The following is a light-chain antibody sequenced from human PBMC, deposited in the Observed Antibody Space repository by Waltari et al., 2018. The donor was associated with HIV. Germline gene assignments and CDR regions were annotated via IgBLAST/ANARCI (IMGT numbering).Light chain of an antibody. CDR1: SSDVGGYHY. V-gene: IGLV2-8*01. CDR2: AVS. Sequence: QSALTQPPSASGSPGQSVTISCTGTSSDVGGYHYVSWSQQHPGKAPKLMIYAVSKRPSGVPDRFSGSKSGNTASLTVSGLQAEDEADYYCNSYAGSNSYVFGTGTKVTVL. J-gene: IGLJ1*01. CDR3: NSYAGSNSYV.